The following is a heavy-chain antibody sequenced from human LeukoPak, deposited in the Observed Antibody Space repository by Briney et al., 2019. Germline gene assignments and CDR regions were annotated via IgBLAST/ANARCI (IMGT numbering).Heavy chain of an antibody. J-gene: IGHJ4*02. CDR3: ARGEVRGRYFDWLSGAAFY. CDR2: IYYSGST. D-gene: IGHD3-9*01. Sequence: PSETLSLTCSVSGGSISSNSYYWGWIRQPPGKGLEWIGSIYYSGSTYYNPSLKNRVTISVDTSKNQFSLKLSSVTAADTAVYYCARGEVRGRYFDWLSGAAFYWGRGTLVTVSS. CDR1: GGSISSNSYY. V-gene: IGHV4-39*01.